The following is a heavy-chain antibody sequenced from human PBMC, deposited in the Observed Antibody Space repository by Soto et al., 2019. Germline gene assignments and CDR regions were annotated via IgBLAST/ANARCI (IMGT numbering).Heavy chain of an antibody. CDR1: GFTFDDYT. CDR2: ISWDGGST. Sequence: GGSLRLSCAASGFTFDDYTMHWVRHAPGKGLEWVSLISWDGGSTYYADSVKGRFTISRDNSKNSLYLQMNSLRTEDTALYYCAKDIAAADGMDVWGQGTTVTVSS. D-gene: IGHD6-13*01. J-gene: IGHJ6*02. V-gene: IGHV3-43*01. CDR3: AKDIAAADGMDV.